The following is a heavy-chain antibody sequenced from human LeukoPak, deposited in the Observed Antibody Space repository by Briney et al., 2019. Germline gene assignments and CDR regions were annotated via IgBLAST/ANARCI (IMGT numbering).Heavy chain of an antibody. CDR2: ISGSSSYI. CDR3: ATGRGTMVSPPGEGRLFNY. CDR1: GFTFSIYS. Sequence: GGSLRLSCAASGFTFSIYSMNWVRQAPGKGLEWVSSISGSSSYIYYADSLEGRFTISRDNAKNSLYLQMNSLRAEDTAVYYCATGRGTMVSPPGEGRLFNYWGQGTLVTVSS. J-gene: IGHJ4*02. D-gene: IGHD2-8*01. V-gene: IGHV3-21*01.